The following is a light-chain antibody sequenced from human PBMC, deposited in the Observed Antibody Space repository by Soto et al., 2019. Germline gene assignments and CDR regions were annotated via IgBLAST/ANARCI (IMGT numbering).Light chain of an antibody. CDR1: QNLQHNNGYNY. Sequence: EIVMTQSPLSLPVTPGEPASISCRSSQNLQHNNGYNYLDWYLQKPGQSPQLLISLASNRASGVPDRFSGSGSGTDFTLKISRVEAEDVGLYYCMQTLQTPTFGQGTKVDIK. CDR2: LAS. J-gene: IGKJ1*01. V-gene: IGKV2-28*01. CDR3: MQTLQTPT.